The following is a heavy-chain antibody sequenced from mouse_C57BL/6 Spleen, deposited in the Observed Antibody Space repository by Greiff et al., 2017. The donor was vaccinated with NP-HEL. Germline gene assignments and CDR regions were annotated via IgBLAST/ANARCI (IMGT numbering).Heavy chain of an antibody. CDR1: GYTFTSYW. D-gene: IGHD2-5*01. V-gene: IGHV1-61*01. J-gene: IGHJ3*01. CDR2: IYPSDSET. CDR3: ARREGYSNYLWFAY. Sequence: QVQLQQPGAELVRPGSSVKLSCKASGYTFTSYWMDWVKQRPGQGLEWIGNIYPSDSETHYNQKFKDKATLTVDKSSSTAYMQLSSLTSEDSAVYDCARREGYSNYLWFAYWGQGTLVTVSA.